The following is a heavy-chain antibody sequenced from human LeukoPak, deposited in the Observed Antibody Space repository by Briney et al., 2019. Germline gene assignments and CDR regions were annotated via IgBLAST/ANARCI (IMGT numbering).Heavy chain of an antibody. Sequence: SETLSLTCTVSGGSISSYYWSWIRQPPGKGLEWIGYIYYSGSTNYNPSLKSRVTISVDTSKNQFSLKLSSVTAADTAVYYCARSSQLRYWYFDLWGRGSLVTVSS. CDR2: IYYSGST. V-gene: IGHV4-59*01. CDR3: ARSSQLRYWYFDL. CDR1: GGSISSYY. D-gene: IGHD2-2*01. J-gene: IGHJ2*01.